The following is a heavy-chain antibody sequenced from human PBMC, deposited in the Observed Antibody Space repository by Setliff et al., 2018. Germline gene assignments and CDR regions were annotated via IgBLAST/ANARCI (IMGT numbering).Heavy chain of an antibody. CDR3: ARGGYNGYAVFDD. V-gene: IGHV4-59*01. D-gene: IGHD5-12*01. CDR2: IYYTGSP. Sequence: SETLSLTCTVSGGSISGYYWSWIRQPPGEGLEWIGNIYYTGSPSYSPSLGSRGTISVDTSKNKFSLSLSSVTAADTAVYYCARGGYNGYAVFDDWGQGALVTVSS. CDR1: GGSISGYY. J-gene: IGHJ4*02.